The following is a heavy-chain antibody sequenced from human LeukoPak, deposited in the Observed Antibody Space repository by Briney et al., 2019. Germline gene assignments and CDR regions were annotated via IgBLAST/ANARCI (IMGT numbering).Heavy chain of an antibody. J-gene: IGHJ4*02. D-gene: IGHD4-17*01. CDR3: ASRTVTTYYYFDY. CDR1: GGSISSGSYY. Sequence: SETLSLTCTASGGSISSGSYYWSWIRQPAGKGLEWIGRIYTSGSTNYNPSLKSRVTISVDTSKNQFSLKLSSVTAADTAVYYCASRTVTTYYYFDYWGQGTLVTVSS. V-gene: IGHV4-61*02. CDR2: IYTSGST.